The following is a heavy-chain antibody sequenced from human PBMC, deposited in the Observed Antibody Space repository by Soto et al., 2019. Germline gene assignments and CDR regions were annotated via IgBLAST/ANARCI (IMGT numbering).Heavy chain of an antibody. CDR1: GGTFSSYA. CDR2: IIPLFGTT. J-gene: IGHJ4*02. Sequence: KVSCKAFGGTFSSYAISWVRQAPGQGLEWMGGIIPLFGTTNYAPKFQGRVAITADERARTAYMDLSSLKSEDTAVYYCATNNRASYHFDYWGQGTLVTVSS. D-gene: IGHD3-16*02. CDR3: ATNNRASYHFDY. V-gene: IGHV1-69*01.